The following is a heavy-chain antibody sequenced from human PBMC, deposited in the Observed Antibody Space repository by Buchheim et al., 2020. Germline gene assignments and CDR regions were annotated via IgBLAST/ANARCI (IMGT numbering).Heavy chain of an antibody. CDR3: SSEWFGEEGGMDV. Sequence: QVQLVQSGAEVKKPGASVKVSCKASGYTFTSYYMHWVRQAPGQGLEWMGIINPSGGSKSYAQQFQGRVTMTRDTSTTTVYMELMSLRSEDTAVYYCSSEWFGEEGGMDVWGQGTT. CDR2: INPSGGSK. D-gene: IGHD3-10*01. J-gene: IGHJ6*02. V-gene: IGHV1-46*01. CDR1: GYTFTSYY.